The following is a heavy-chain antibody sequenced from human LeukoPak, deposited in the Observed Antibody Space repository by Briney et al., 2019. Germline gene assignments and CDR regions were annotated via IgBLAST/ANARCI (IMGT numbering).Heavy chain of an antibody. Sequence: GGSLRLSCAASGFTFSSYWMHWVRQAPGKGLVWVSRINTDGSSTSYSDSVKGRFTISRDNAKNTLYLQMNSLRAEDTAVYYSARAIVGAPAFDYWGQGTLVTVSS. D-gene: IGHD1-26*01. V-gene: IGHV3-74*01. CDR2: INTDGSST. J-gene: IGHJ4*02. CDR3: ARAIVGAPAFDY. CDR1: GFTFSSYW.